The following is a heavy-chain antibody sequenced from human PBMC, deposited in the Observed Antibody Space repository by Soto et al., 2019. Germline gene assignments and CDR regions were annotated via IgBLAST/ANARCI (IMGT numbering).Heavy chain of an antibody. CDR3: ARHLSGGNPRMAFDI. J-gene: IGHJ3*02. D-gene: IGHD2-15*01. CDR2: IYYSGST. CDR1: GGSISSSSYY. Sequence: SETLSLTCTVSGGSISSSSYYWGWIRQPPGKGLEWIGSIYYSGSTYYNPSLKSRVTISVDTSKNQFSLKLSSVTAADTAVYYCARHLSGGNPRMAFDIWGQGTMVTVSS. V-gene: IGHV4-39*01.